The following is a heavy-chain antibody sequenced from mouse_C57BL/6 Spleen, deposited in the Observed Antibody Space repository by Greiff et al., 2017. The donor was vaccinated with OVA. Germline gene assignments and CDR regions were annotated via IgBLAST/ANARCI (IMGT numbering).Heavy chain of an antibody. V-gene: IGHV5-2*01. J-gene: IGHJ4*01. D-gene: IGHD1-1*01. CDR2: INSDGGSA. Sequence: EVQRVESGGGLVQPGESLKLSCESNEYEFPSHDMSWVRKTPEKRLELVAAINSDGGSAYYPATMERRFIISRDYTMKTLYRQMSSLRSEDTALYYCARHITTVVATWIYYAMDYWGQGTSVTVAS. CDR3: ARHITTVVATWIYYAMDY. CDR1: EYEFPSHD.